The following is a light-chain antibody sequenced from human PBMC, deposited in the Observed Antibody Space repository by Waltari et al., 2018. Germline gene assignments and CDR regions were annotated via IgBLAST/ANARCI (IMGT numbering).Light chain of an antibody. V-gene: IGKV4-1*01. Sequence: IVMTQSPDSLAVSPGERDTINSKSSQSVLYSSNNKNYLAWYQQKPGQPPKLLIYWASTRESGVPDRFSGSGSGTDFTLTISSLQAEDVAVYYCQQYYSTPYTFGQGTKLEIK. CDR2: WAS. CDR1: QSVLYSSNNKNY. J-gene: IGKJ2*01. CDR3: QQYYSTPYT.